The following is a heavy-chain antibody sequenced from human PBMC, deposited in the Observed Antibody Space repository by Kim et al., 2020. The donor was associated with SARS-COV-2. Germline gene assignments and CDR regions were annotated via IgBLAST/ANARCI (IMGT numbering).Heavy chain of an antibody. J-gene: IGHJ4*02. CDR3: ARDNWLSYDY. Sequence: NRDSVKGRFTISRDNAKNSLYLQLNSVGAEDTAVYYCARDNWLSYDYWGQGVLVTVSS. V-gene: IGHV3-7*03. D-gene: IGHD3-10*01.